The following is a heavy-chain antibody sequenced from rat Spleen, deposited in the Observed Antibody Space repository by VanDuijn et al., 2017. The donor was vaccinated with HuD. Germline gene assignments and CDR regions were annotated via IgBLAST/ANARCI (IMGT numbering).Heavy chain of an antibody. CDR1: GFTFNNYG. J-gene: IGHJ3*01. V-gene: IGHV5-29*01. D-gene: IGHD1-9*01. CDR3: ARPYYGYTSYNWFAY. Sequence: EVQLVESGGGLVQPGRSLKLSCAASGFTFNNYGMAWVRQAPTKGLEWVATIIYDGSSTYYRDSVKGRFTISRDNAKSTLYLQMDSLRSEDTATYYCARPYYGYTSYNWFAYWSQGTLVTVSS. CDR2: IIYDGSST.